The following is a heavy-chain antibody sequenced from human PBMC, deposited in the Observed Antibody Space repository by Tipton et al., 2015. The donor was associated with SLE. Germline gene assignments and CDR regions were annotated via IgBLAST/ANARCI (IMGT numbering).Heavy chain of an antibody. Sequence: LRLSCTVSGGSISSYYWSWIRQPPGKGLEWIGYIYYSGSTNYNPSLKSRVTISLDTSKNQFSLKLSSVTAADTAVYYCASGIAAAGRRAFDIWGQGTMVTVSS. CDR1: GGSISSYY. CDR3: ASGIAAAGRRAFDI. D-gene: IGHD6-13*01. V-gene: IGHV4-59*12. J-gene: IGHJ3*02. CDR2: IYYSGST.